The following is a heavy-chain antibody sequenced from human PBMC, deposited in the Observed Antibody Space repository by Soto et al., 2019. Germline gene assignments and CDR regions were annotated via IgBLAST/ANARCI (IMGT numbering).Heavy chain of an antibody. D-gene: IGHD6-19*01. V-gene: IGHV4-59*01. J-gene: IGHJ5*02. CDR2: IYYSGST. CDR3: ARAGSGWYTPNNWFDP. Sequence: SETLSLTCTVSGGSISSYYWSWIRQPPGKGLEWIGYIYYSGSTNYNPPLKSRVTISVDTSKNQFSLKLSSVTAADTAVYYCARAGSGWYTPNNWFDPWGQGTLVTVSS. CDR1: GGSISSYY.